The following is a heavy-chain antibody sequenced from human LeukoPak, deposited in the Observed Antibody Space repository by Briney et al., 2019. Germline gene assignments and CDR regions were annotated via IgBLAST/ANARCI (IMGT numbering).Heavy chain of an antibody. D-gene: IGHD6-13*01. CDR2: INAGNGNT. CDR1: GYTFTSYA. J-gene: IGHJ6*02. CDR3: ARDHVGSSWPPYYYYGMDV. Sequence: ASVKVSCKASGYTFTSYAMHWVRQAPGQRLEWKGWINAGNGNTKYSQKFQGRVTITRDTSASTAYMELSSLRSEDTAVYYCARDHVGSSWPPYYYYGMDVWGQGTTVTVSS. V-gene: IGHV1-3*01.